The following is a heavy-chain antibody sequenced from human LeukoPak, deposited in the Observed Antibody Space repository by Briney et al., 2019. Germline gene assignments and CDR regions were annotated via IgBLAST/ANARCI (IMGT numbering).Heavy chain of an antibody. CDR2: IRYDGSKK. J-gene: IGHJ5*01. CDR3: AKDWASWTVTIHLYNGCDS. CDR1: GFTFSSYG. D-gene: IGHD4-17*01. V-gene: IGHV3-30*02. Sequence: GGALRLSCAASGFTFSSYGMHWVRQAPGKGLERVAFIRYDGSKKYYADSVKGRFTISRDNSKNTLYLQMNSLRAEDTAVYYCAKDWASWTVTIHLYNGCDSGGQGTLVTVSA.